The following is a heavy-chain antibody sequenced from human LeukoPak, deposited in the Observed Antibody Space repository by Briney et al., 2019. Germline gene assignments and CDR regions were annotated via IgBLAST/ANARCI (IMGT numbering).Heavy chain of an antibody. CDR2: IYYSGIT. CDR3: ARGDKRVTFGGVIVPFDY. J-gene: IGHJ4*02. V-gene: IGHV4-59*01. Sequence: SETLSLTCTVSGGSISSYYWSWIRQPPGKGLEWIGYIYYSGITNYSPSLKSRVTISVDTSKKQFSLKVTSVTTADTAVYYCARGDKRVTFGGVIVPFDYWGQGTLVTVSS. D-gene: IGHD3-16*02. CDR1: GGSISSYY.